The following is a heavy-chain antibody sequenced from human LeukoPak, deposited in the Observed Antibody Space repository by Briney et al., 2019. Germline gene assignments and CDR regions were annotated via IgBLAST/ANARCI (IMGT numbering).Heavy chain of an antibody. D-gene: IGHD3-9*01. CDR3: AGVLTGYYRVDYYYYYMDV. J-gene: IGHJ6*03. V-gene: IGHV3-48*01. CDR2: ISSSSSTI. Sequence: PGGSLRLSCAASGFTFSSYEMNWVRQAPGKGLEWVSYISSSSSTIYYADSVKGRFTISRDNAKNSLYLQMNSLRAEDTAVYYCAGVLTGYYRVDYYYYYMDVWGKGTTVTVSS. CDR1: GFTFSSYE.